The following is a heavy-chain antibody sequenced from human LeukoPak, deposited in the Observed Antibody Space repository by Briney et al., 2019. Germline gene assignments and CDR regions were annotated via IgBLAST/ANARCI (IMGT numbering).Heavy chain of an antibody. CDR3: ARGITYYYGSGSYWWFDP. Sequence: SETLSLTCAVYGGSFSGYYWSWICQPPGKGLEWIGEINHSGSTNYNPSLKSRVTISVDTSKNQFSLKLSSVTAADTAVYYCARGITYYYGSGSYWWFDPWGQGTLVTVSS. V-gene: IGHV4-34*01. J-gene: IGHJ5*02. CDR2: INHSGST. CDR1: GGSFSGYY. D-gene: IGHD3-10*01.